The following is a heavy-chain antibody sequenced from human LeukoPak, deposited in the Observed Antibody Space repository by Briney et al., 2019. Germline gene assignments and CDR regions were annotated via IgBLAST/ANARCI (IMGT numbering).Heavy chain of an antibody. CDR3: ARNPGKTRDVFKFLLEK. V-gene: IGHV1-18*01. Sequence: ASVKVSCKASGYTFTNYGISWVRQAPGQGLEWMGWISGYNGNTNHAQKFQGRVTMTTDTSTSTAYIELRSLRSDDTAVYNCARNPGKTRDVFKFLLEKWGQGTLGTVSS. CDR2: ISGYNGNT. J-gene: IGHJ4*02. D-gene: IGHD5-24*01. CDR1: GYTFTNYG.